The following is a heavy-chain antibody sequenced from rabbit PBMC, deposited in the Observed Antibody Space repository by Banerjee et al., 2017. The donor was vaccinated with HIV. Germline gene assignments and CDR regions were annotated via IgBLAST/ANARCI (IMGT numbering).Heavy chain of an antibody. V-gene: IGHV1S45*01. CDR3: ARDLAGVIGWNFNL. D-gene: IGHD4-1*01. J-gene: IGHJ4*01. Sequence: QEQLEESGGDLVKPGASLTLSCKASGFDFSSCYMSWVRQAPGKGLEWIACINSSSGNTVYATWAKGRFTISKTSSTTVTLQMTSLTAADTATYFCARDLAGVIGWNFNLWGQGTLVTVS. CDR2: INSSSGNT. CDR1: GFDFSSCYM.